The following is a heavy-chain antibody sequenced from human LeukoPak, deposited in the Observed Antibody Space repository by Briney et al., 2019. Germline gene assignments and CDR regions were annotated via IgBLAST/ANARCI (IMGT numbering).Heavy chain of an antibody. J-gene: IGHJ4*02. V-gene: IGHV3-23*01. CDR2: ISGSGGST. CDR3: AKGPYDSSGNFDY. CDR1: GFTFSNYA. Sequence: GGSLRLSCAASGFTFSNYAMNWVRQAPGKGLEWVSTISGSGGSTYYADSVKGRFTISRDNSKNTLYLQMNSLRAEDTAVYYCAKGPYDSSGNFDYWGQGTLVTVSS. D-gene: IGHD3-22*01.